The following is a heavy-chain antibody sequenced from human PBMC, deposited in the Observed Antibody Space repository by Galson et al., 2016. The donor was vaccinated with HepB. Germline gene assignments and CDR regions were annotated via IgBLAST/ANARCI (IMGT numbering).Heavy chain of an antibody. Sequence: APGAGLEWVARATNKASGYITQYGTSARDRFIISRDESESSLYLQMNSLKIEDSAGYYCARGLNGLDVWGRGTAVTVSS. V-gene: IGHV3-72*01. CDR2: ATNKASGYIT. J-gene: IGHJ6*02. CDR3: ARGLNGLDV.